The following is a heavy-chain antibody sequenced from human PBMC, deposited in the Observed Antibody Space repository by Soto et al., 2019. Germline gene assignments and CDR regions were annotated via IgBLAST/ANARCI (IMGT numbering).Heavy chain of an antibody. CDR3: ARAEWFGESLNNWFDP. V-gene: IGHV3-48*01. J-gene: IGHJ5*02. CDR2: ISSSSSTI. Sequence: GGSLRLSCAASGFTFSSYSMNWVRQAPGKGLEWVSYISSSSSTIYYADSVKGRFTISRDNAKNSLYLQMNSLRAEDTAVYYWARAEWFGESLNNWFDPLDQGTLVTVSS. D-gene: IGHD3-10*01. CDR1: GFTFSSYS.